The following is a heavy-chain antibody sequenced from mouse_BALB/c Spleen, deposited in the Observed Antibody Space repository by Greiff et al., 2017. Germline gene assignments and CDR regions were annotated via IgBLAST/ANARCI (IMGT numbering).Heavy chain of an antibody. Sequence: EVKLVESGGGLVQPGGSLKLSCAASGFTFSSYTMSWVRPTPGTRLEWVAYISNGGGSTYYPDTVKGRFTISSDNAKNALYLQRSSLKSEDTAMYYGARHDGNYGRDAMDDWGQGTSVTGAS. D-gene: IGHD2-1*01. CDR2: ISNGGGST. CDR3: ARHDGNYGRDAMDD. J-gene: IGHJ4*01. V-gene: IGHV5-12-2*01. CDR1: GFTFSSYT.